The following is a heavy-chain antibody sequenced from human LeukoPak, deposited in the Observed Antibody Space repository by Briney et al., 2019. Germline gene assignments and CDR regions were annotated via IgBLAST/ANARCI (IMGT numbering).Heavy chain of an antibody. CDR3: AREGGVGPTAPPDYYSYQMDV. CDR1: GYTFISYG. V-gene: IGHV1-18*01. J-gene: IGHJ6*03. CDR2: ISPYTTKT. D-gene: IGHD1-26*01. Sequence: GASVKVSCKASGYTFISYGITWVRQAPGQGLEGMGWISPYTTKTNYAQSLQGRVTMTTDTSTSTAYMELRSLRSDDTAVYYCAREGGVGPTAPPDYYSYQMDVWGKGTTVTVSS.